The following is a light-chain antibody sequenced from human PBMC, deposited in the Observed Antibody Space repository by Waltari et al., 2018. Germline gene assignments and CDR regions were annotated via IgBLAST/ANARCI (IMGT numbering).Light chain of an antibody. J-gene: IGLJ2*01. V-gene: IGLV1-51*01. CDR1: GSTIVRKS. CDR2: DNY. CDR3: GTWDSSLTAEV. Sequence: QSVLTQPPSLSAATGQKVPISCSGCGSTIVRKSVSWYRQLPETAPKLLIYDNYRRPSVIPDRFSGSNSGTSATLDITGLQTGDEADYYCGTWDSSLTAEVFGGGTKLTVL.